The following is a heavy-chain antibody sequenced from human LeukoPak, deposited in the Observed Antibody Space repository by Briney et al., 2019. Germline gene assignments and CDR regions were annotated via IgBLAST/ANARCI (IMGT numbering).Heavy chain of an antibody. CDR1: GFTFDDYA. CDR2: ISWNSGSI. Sequence: PGRSLRLSCAASGFTFDDYAMHWVRQAPGKGLEWVSGISWNSGSIGYADSVKGRFTISRDNAKNSLYLQMNSLRAEDTALYYCAKGKQWLVPYRPLGAFDIWGQGTMVTVSS. V-gene: IGHV3-9*01. D-gene: IGHD6-19*01. J-gene: IGHJ3*02. CDR3: AKGKQWLVPYRPLGAFDI.